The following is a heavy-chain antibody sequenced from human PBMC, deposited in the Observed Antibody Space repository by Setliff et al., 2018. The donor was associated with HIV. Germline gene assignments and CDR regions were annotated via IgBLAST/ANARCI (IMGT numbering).Heavy chain of an antibody. J-gene: IGHJ4*02. CDR1: GYTFTNYG. V-gene: IGHV1-18*01. D-gene: IGHD6-19*01. Sequence: ASVKVSCKASGYTFTNYGINWVRQAPGLGLEWMGWISGYNGKTEYAQRFQDRVTMTTDTSTNTVYMEMRRLTSDDTAVYYCARHEPYSSGWFVDYWGQGTLVTVSS. CDR3: ARHEPYSSGWFVDY. CDR2: ISGYNGKT.